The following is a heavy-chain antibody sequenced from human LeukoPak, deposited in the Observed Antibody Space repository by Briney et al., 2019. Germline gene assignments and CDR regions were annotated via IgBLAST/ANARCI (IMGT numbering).Heavy chain of an antibody. CDR1: GGTFSRFT. CDR2: ITPIFGTA. CDR3: AREWGLESSGYYYAY. J-gene: IGHJ4*02. D-gene: IGHD3-22*01. V-gene: IGHV1-69*13. Sequence: SVRVSCKAYGGTFSRFTVSWVRQAPGQGFEWMGGITPIFGTANFAQKFQGRVSITADGSTSTAFMELSSLRSEDTAVYYCAREWGLESSGYYYAYWGQGTLVTVSS.